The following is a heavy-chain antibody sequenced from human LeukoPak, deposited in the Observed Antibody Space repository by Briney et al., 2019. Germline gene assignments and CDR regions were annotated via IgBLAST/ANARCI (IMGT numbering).Heavy chain of an antibody. CDR3: ARETPGAGHFDY. D-gene: IGHD7-27*01. CDR1: GGSINYYY. Sequence: SETLSLTCTVSGGSINYYYWMWIRQPPGKGLEWIGYIYYSGGTHYNPSLKSRVRMLVDTSENQFSLKLTAVAAADTAVYYCARETPGAGHFDYWGQGSLVTVSS. J-gene: IGHJ4*02. CDR2: IYYSGGT. V-gene: IGHV4-59*01.